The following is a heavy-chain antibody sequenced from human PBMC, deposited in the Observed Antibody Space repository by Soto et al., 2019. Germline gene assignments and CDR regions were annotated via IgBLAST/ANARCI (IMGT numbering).Heavy chain of an antibody. CDR3: ASRYCSGGSCYSYYFDY. V-gene: IGHV4-39*01. D-gene: IGHD2-15*01. CDR1: GGSISSSSYY. Sequence: PSETLSLTCTVSGGSISSSSYYWGWIRQPPGKGLEWIGSIYYSGSTYYNPSLKSRVTISVDTSKNQFSLKLSSVTAADTAVYYCASRYCSGGSCYSYYFDYWGQGTLVTVSS. CDR2: IYYSGST. J-gene: IGHJ4*02.